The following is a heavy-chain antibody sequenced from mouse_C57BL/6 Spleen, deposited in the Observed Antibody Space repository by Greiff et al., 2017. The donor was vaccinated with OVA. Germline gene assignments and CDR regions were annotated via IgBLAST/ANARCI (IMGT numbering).Heavy chain of an antibody. J-gene: IGHJ1*03. V-gene: IGHV2-4*01. CDR2: IWSGGST. Sequence: VQLQESGPGLVQPSQSLSITCTVSGFSLTSYGVHWVRQPPGKGLEWLGVIWSGGSTDYNAAFISRLSISKDNSKSHVFRKMNSLQADDTAIYYCAKGGTTVVATGYWYFDVWGTGTTVTVSS. CDR1: GFSLTSYG. D-gene: IGHD1-1*01. CDR3: AKGGTTVVATGYWYFDV.